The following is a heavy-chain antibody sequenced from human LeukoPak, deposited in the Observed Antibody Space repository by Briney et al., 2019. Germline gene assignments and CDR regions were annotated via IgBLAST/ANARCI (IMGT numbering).Heavy chain of an antibody. CDR2: IKQDGSEM. J-gene: IGHJ4*02. CDR3: ASMWEGGY. V-gene: IGHV3-7*01. Sequence: PGGSLRLSCAASGFTFSSYEMNWVRQAPGKGLEWVATIKQDGSEMYYVDSVKGRFTISRDNAQNSLYLLMNSLRDEDAAVYFCASMWEGGYWGQGTLVTVSS. D-gene: IGHD1-26*01. CDR1: GFTFSSYE.